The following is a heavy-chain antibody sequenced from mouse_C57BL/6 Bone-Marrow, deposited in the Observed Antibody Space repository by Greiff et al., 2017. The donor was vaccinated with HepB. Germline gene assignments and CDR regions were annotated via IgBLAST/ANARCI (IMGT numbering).Heavy chain of an antibody. V-gene: IGHV2-6*03. CDR3: ARLYSNYADYYAMDY. CDR1: GFSFTSYG. D-gene: IGHD2-5*01. J-gene: IGHJ4*01. Sequence: VHLVESGPGLVAPSQSLSITCTVSGFSFTSYGVHWVRQPPGKGLEWLVVIWSDGSTTYNSALKSRLSISKDNSKSQVFLKMNSLQTDDTAMYYCARLYSNYADYYAMDYWGQGTSVTVSS. CDR2: IWSDGST.